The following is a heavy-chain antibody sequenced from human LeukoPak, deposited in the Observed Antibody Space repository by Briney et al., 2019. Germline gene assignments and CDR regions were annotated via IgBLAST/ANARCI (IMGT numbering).Heavy chain of an antibody. CDR2: IYYSGTT. J-gene: IGHJ4*02. V-gene: IGHV4-39*07. Sequence: SETLSLTCTVSGGSISSSDYYWGWIRQPPGKGLEWLGSIYYSGTTYYNPSLKSRVTISVDTSKNQFSLKLSSVTAADTAVYFCARVGSGGAWFDFWGQGTLVTVSS. CDR3: ARVGSGGAWFDF. CDR1: GGSISSSDYY. D-gene: IGHD6-19*01.